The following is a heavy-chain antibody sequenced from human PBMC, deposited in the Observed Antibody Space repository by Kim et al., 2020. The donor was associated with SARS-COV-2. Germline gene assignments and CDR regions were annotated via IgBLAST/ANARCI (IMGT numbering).Heavy chain of an antibody. Sequence: SVKVSCKASGGTFSSYAISWVRQAPGQGLEWMGGIIPIFGTANYAQKFQGRVTITADESTSTAYMELSSLRSEDTAVYYCARDVVDTAMVTQNWPHYYYGMDVWGQGTTVTVSS. CDR1: GGTFSSYA. V-gene: IGHV1-69*13. CDR3: ARDVVDTAMVTQNWPHYYYGMDV. D-gene: IGHD5-18*01. CDR2: IIPIFGTA. J-gene: IGHJ6*02.